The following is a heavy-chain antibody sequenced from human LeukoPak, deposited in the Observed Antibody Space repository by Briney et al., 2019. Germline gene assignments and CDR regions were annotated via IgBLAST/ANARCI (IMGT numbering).Heavy chain of an antibody. V-gene: IGHV3-66*01. Sequence: HTGGSLRLSCAASGFTVSSNYMSWVRRAPGKGLEWVSVIYSGGSTYYADSVKGRFTISRDNSKNTLYLQMNSLRAEDTAVYYCAKVKSSTRGRDTGYGSRGYFDYWGQGTLVTVSS. CDR2: IYSGGST. J-gene: IGHJ4*02. CDR1: GFTVSSNY. D-gene: IGHD2-2*01. CDR3: AKVKSSTRGRDTGYGSRGYFDY.